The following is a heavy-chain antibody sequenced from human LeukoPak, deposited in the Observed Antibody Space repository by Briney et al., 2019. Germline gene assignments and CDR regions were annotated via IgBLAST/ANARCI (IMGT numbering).Heavy chain of an antibody. CDR1: GFTFSSYA. V-gene: IGHV3-30*04. D-gene: IGHD3-22*01. J-gene: IGHJ4*02. Sequence: PGGSLRLSCAASGFTFSSYAMHWVRQAPGKGLEWVAVISYDGSNKYYADSVKGRFTISRDNSKNTLYLQMNSLRAEDTAVYYCARDQGDDSSGYYFDYWGQGTLVTVSS. CDR2: ISYDGSNK. CDR3: ARDQGDDSSGYYFDY.